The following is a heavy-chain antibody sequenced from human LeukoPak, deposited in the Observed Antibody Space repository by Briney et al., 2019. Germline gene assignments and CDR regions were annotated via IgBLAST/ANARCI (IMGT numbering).Heavy chain of an antibody. CDR3: AKDPASHYGDTGGFDY. V-gene: IGHV3-30*18. Sequence: GGSLRLSCAASGFTFSSYGMHWVRQAPGKGLEWVAVISYDGSNKYYADSVKGRFTISRDNSKNTLYLQMNSLRAEDTAVYYCAKDPASHYGDTGGFDYWGQGTLVTVSS. CDR2: ISYDGSNK. CDR1: GFTFSSYG. J-gene: IGHJ4*02. D-gene: IGHD4-17*01.